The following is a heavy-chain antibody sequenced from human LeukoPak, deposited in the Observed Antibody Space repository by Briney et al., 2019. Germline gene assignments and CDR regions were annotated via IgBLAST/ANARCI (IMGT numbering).Heavy chain of an antibody. D-gene: IGHD1-26*01. V-gene: IGHV4-39*07. CDR2: IYYSGST. Sequence: ASETLSLTCTVSGGYISSSSYYWGWIRQPPGKGLEWIGSIYYSGSTYYNPSLKSRVTISVDTSKNQFSLKLSSVTAADTAVYYCAREEIVGATKDAFDIWGQGTMVTVSS. CDR3: AREEIVGATKDAFDI. J-gene: IGHJ3*02. CDR1: GGYISSSSYY.